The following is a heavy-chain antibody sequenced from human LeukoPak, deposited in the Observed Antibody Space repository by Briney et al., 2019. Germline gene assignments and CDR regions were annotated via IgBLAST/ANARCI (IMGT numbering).Heavy chain of an antibody. CDR1: GFTFSSYS. CDR2: FSSSSSTI. V-gene: IGHV3-48*01. J-gene: IGHJ1*01. D-gene: IGHD2-15*01. CDR3: ARVLGILEAEYFQH. Sequence: PGGSLSLSCPAFGFTFSSYSLNWVRQPPGKGLEWVSYFSSSSSTIYYADSVKGRFTISRDNAKNSLYLQMNSLRAEDTAVYYCARVLGILEAEYFQHWGQGTLVTVSS.